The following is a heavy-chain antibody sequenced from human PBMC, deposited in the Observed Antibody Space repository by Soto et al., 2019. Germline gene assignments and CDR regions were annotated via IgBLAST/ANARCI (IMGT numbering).Heavy chain of an antibody. CDR2: ISGGASDK. V-gene: IGHV3-7*01. Sequence: EVQLVESGGRLVQPGGSLRLSCAASGFMFSAYWMSWVRQDPGKGLEWVATISGGASDKFYVDSVKGRFTISRDDSKNTLYLQMNSLRDEDTAVYYCVREDWHRVDSWGQGTLVTGSS. CDR3: VREDWHRVDS. D-gene: IGHD2-21*01. CDR1: GFMFSAYW. J-gene: IGHJ4*02.